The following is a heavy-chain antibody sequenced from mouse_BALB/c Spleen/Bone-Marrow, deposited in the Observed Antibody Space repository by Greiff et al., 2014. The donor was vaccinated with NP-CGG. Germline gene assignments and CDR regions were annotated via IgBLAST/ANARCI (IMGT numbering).Heavy chain of an antibody. V-gene: IGHV1-54*01. Sequence: LEESGAELVRPGTSVKVSCKASGYAFTNYLIEWVKQRPVQGLEWIGVINPGSGGANYNAKFKGKATLTADKSSSTAYMQLSSLTSDDSAVYFCAREWTARAVDYWGQGTTLTVSS. CDR1: GYAFTNYL. D-gene: IGHD3-2*01. J-gene: IGHJ2*01. CDR3: AREWTARAVDY. CDR2: INPGSGGA.